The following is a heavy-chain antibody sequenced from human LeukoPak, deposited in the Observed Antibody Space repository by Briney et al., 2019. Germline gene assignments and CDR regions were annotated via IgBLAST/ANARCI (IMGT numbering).Heavy chain of an antibody. D-gene: IGHD5-18*01. V-gene: IGHV3-48*01. J-gene: IGHJ4*02. CDR3: ARRIQLDY. CDR2: ISSSSSTI. Sequence: PGGSLRLSCAASGFTFSSYSMDWVRQAPGKGLEWVSYISSSSSTIYYADSVKGRFTISRDNAKNSLYLQMNSLRAEDTAVYYCARRIQLDYWGQGTLVTVSS. CDR1: GFTFSSYS.